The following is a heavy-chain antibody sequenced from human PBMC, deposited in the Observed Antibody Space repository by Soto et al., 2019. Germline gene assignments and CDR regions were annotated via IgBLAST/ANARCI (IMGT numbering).Heavy chain of an antibody. J-gene: IGHJ6*02. CDR1: GYTFTSYG. D-gene: IGHD2-15*01. V-gene: IGHV1-18*01. Sequence: ASVKVSCKASGYTFTSYGISWVRQAPGQGLEWMGWISAYNGNTNYAQKLQGRVTMTTDTSTSTAYMELRSLRSDDTAVYYCARVELGYCSGGSCPRLVLDLDYYYYGMDVWGQGTTVTVSS. CDR2: ISAYNGNT. CDR3: ARVELGYCSGGSCPRLVLDLDYYYYGMDV.